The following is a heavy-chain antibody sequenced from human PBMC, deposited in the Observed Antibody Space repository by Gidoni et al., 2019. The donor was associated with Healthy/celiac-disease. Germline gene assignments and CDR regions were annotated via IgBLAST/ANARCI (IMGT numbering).Heavy chain of an antibody. V-gene: IGHV3-21*01. CDR2: ISSSSSYI. Sequence: EVQLVESGGGLVKPGGSLSLSGAASGFTFSSYSMNWVRQAPGKGLEWVSSISSSSSYIYYADSVKGRFTISRDNAKNSLYLQMNSLRAEDTAVYYCARDLDRNYWYFDLWGRGTLVTVSS. J-gene: IGHJ2*01. CDR1: GFTFSSYS. CDR3: ARDLDRNYWYFDL.